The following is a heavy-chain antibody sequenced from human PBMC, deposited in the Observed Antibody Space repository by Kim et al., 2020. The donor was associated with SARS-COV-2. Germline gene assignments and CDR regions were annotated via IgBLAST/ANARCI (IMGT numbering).Heavy chain of an antibody. CDR3: AKAGSEWELAHFDY. Sequence: GGSLRLSCAASGFTFSSYAMSWVRQAPGKGLEWVSVIYSGGSSTYYADSVKGRFTISRDNSKNTLYLQMNSLRAEDTAVYYCAKAGSEWELAHFDYWGQGTLVTVSS. V-gene: IGHV3-23*03. CDR2: IYSGGSST. J-gene: IGHJ4*02. CDR1: GFTFSSYA. D-gene: IGHD1-26*01.